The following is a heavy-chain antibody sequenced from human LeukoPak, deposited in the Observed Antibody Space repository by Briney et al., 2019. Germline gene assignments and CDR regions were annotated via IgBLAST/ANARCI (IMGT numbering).Heavy chain of an antibody. J-gene: IGHJ3*02. CDR1: GFTFSGSD. CDR3: TRHNYDRSGYGAFDI. D-gene: IGHD3-22*01. V-gene: IGHV3-73*01. CDR2: IRSKTNNYAT. Sequence: TGGSLRLSCAASGFTFSGSDIHWVRQASGKGLEWVGHIRSKTNNYATADAASVKGRFTFSRDDSKNTAYIQMNSLKTEDTAVYYCTRHNYDRSGYGAFDIWGQGTMVTVPS.